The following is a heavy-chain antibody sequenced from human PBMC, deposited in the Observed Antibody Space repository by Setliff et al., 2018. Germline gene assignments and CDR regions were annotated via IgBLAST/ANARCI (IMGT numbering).Heavy chain of an antibody. V-gene: IGHV3-48*03. CDR2: IGNIGTKI. CDR1: GFRFSDYE. Sequence: GGSLRLSCVASGFRFSDYEMNWVRQAPGKGLEWVSYIGNIGTKISYTDSVKGRFTVSRDDAKNSLYLQMNNLRAEDTATYYCARHNTNLQPNDYWGQGTLVTVSS. CDR3: ARHNTNLQPNDY. J-gene: IGHJ4*02. D-gene: IGHD1-1*01.